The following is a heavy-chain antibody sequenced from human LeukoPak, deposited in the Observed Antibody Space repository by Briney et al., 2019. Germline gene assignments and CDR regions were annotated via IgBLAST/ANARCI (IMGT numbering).Heavy chain of an antibody. CDR3: ARVHPYGSGLFDY. D-gene: IGHD3-10*01. V-gene: IGHV3-7*04. Sequence: GGSLRLSCVTSGFTFSDHYMDWVRQAPGKGLEWVAHIKPDGSEEYYVDSVKGRFTISRDSAKNSLYLQMNSLRAEDTAVYYCARVHPYGSGLFDYWGQGTLVTVSS. CDR1: GFTFSDHY. CDR2: IKPDGSEE. J-gene: IGHJ4*02.